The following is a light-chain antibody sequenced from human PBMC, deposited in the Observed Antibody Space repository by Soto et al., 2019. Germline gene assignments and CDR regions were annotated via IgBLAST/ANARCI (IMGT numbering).Light chain of an antibody. CDR3: SSSTTTPSLLV. CDR2: DVS. J-gene: IGLJ3*02. CDR1: SSDIGDYNY. Sequence: QSALTQPASVSGSPGQSITISCTGTSSDIGDYNYVSWYQQYPGKVPKLVIYDVSHRPSGVSNRFSGSKSGNTASLTISGLQAEDEADYYCSSSTTTPSLLVFGGGTKLTVL. V-gene: IGLV2-14*01.